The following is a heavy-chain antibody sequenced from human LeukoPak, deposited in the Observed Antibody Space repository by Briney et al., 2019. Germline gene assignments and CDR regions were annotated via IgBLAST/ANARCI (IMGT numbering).Heavy chain of an antibody. CDR2: ISSDSSTI. V-gene: IGHV3-48*01. D-gene: IGHD2-2*01. J-gene: IGHJ5*02. CDR3: ARAAIVVAGNWFDP. CDR1: GFTFSIYS. Sequence: PGGSLRLSCAASGFTFSIYSMDWVRQAPGKGLEWVSYISSDSSTIYYAVSVKGRFTISRDNAKNSLYLQMNSLRAEDTAVYYCARAAIVVAGNWFDPWGQGTLVTVSS.